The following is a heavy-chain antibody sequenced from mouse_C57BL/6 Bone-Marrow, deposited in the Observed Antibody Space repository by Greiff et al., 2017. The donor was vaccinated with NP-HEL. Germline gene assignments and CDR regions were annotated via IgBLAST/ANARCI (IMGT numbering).Heavy chain of an antibody. V-gene: IGHV1-55*01. D-gene: IGHD1-1*01. CDR3: ARDYYYGSSYGYYAMDY. Sequence: VQLQPGAELVKPGASVKMSCKASGYTFTSYWITWVKQRPGQGLEWIGDIYPGSGSTNYNEKFKSKATLTVDTSSSTAYMQLSSLTSEDSAVYYCARDYYYGSSYGYYAMDYWGQGTSVTVSS. J-gene: IGHJ4*01. CDR2: IYPGSGST. CDR1: GYTFTSYW.